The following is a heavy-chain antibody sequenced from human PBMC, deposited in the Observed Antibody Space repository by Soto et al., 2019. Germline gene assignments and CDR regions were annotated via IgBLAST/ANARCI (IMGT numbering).Heavy chain of an antibody. Sequence: SETLSLTCAVYGGSFSGYYWSWIRQPPGKGLEWIGKINHSGSTNYNPSLKSRVTISVDTSKNQFSLKLSSVTAADTAVYYCARGRSFRLLWPFDTWGQGTLVTVSS. CDR1: GGSFSGYY. D-gene: IGHD3-16*02. J-gene: IGHJ5*02. CDR3: ARGRSFRLLWPFDT. V-gene: IGHV4-34*01. CDR2: INHSGST.